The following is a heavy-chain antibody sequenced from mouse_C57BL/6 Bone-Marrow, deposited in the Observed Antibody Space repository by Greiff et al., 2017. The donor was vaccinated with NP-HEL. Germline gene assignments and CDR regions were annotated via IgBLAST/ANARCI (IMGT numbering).Heavy chain of an antibody. CDR3: ARRGDYYGSSLDY. V-gene: IGHV1-61*01. CDR1: GYTFTSYW. D-gene: IGHD1-1*01. CDR2: IYPSDSET. J-gene: IGHJ2*01. Sequence: QVQLQQPGAELVRPGSSVKLSCKASGYTFTSYWMDWVKQRPGQGLEWIGNIYPSDSETHYNQKFKDKATLTVDKSSSTAYRQLSSLTSEDSAVYYCARRGDYYGSSLDYWGQGTTLTVSS.